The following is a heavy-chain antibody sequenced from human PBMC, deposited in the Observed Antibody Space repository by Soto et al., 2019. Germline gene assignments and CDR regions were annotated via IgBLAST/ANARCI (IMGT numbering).Heavy chain of an antibody. Sequence: EVQLVESGGGLVQPGGSLRLSCAASGFTVSSNYMSWVRQAPGKGLEGVSVIYSGGSTYYADSVKGRFTISRDNSKNTLYLQMHSLRAEDTAVYYCARRGWFGEFDYLGQGTLVTVSS. CDR2: IYSGGST. CDR3: ARRGWFGEFDY. V-gene: IGHV3-66*01. J-gene: IGHJ4*02. CDR1: GFTVSSNY. D-gene: IGHD3-10*01.